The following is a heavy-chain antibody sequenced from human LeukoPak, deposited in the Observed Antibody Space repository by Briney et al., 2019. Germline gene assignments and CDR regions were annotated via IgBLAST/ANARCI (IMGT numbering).Heavy chain of an antibody. J-gene: IGHJ4*02. Sequence: SETLSLTCAVYGGSFSGYYWSWIRQPPGKGLEWIGEINHSGSTNYNPSLKSRVTISVDTSKNQFSLKLSSVTASDTAVYYCAREPGITGTTYYFDYWGQGTLVTVSS. V-gene: IGHV4-34*01. D-gene: IGHD1-7*01. CDR1: GGSFSGYY. CDR2: INHSGST. CDR3: AREPGITGTTYYFDY.